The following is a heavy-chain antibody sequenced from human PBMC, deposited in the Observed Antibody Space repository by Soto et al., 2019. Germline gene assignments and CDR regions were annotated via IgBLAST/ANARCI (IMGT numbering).Heavy chain of an antibody. CDR1: GFTFSSYT. D-gene: IGHD1-1*01. J-gene: IGHJ4*02. V-gene: IGHV3-30-3*02. CDR2: ISYDGGDK. Sequence: HPGGSLRLSCAASGFTFSSYTMHWVRQTPGKGLEWVAHISYDGGDKYYADSVKGRFTISRDNSKNTLYLQMNSLRAEDTAMYYCAKSVYNWNDGFFDYWGQGTLVPVSS. CDR3: AKSVYNWNDGFFDY.